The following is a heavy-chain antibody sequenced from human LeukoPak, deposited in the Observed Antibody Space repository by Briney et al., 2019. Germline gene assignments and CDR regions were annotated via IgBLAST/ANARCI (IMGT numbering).Heavy chain of an antibody. V-gene: IGHV1-46*01. Sequence: GASVKVSCKASGYTFSSYYMHWVRQAPGQGLEWMGIINLSGTVTTYAPKFQGRVTMTRDTSTSTLYMELSSLRSEDTAVYYCARGNGSGSYGYLDYWGQGVLVTVSS. J-gene: IGHJ4*02. D-gene: IGHD3-10*01. CDR3: ARGNGSGSYGYLDY. CDR1: GYTFSSYY. CDR2: INLSGTVT.